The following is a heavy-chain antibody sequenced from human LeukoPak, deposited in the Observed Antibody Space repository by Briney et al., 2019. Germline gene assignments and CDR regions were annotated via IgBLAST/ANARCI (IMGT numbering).Heavy chain of an antibody. D-gene: IGHD2-15*01. CDR3: ARLFSPPYCSGDSCYSRAFDI. CDR1: GGSIDRSNSY. V-gene: IGHV4-39*01. Sequence: SETLSLTCSVSGGSIDRSNSYWGWIRQPPGKGLEWIGSIFYSGSTYYNPSLKTRVTISVDTSKNQFSLKLSSVTAADTAVYYCARLFSPPYCSGDSCYSRAFDIWGQGTMVTVSS. CDR2: IFYSGST. J-gene: IGHJ3*02.